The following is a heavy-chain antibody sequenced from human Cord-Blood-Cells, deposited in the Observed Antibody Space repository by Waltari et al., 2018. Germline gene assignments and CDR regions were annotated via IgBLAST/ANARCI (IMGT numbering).Heavy chain of an antibody. Sequence: EVQLLESGGGLVQPGGSLRLSCAASGFTFSSYAMSWVRQAPGKGLEWVSAISGSGGSTYYAASVKGRFPISRDNSKNTLYLQMNSLRAEDTAVYYCANRPPAAGPNPVDYWGQGTLVTVSS. CDR3: ANRPPAAGPNPVDY. CDR2: ISGSGGST. D-gene: IGHD6-13*01. J-gene: IGHJ4*02. CDR1: GFTFSSYA. V-gene: IGHV3-23*01.